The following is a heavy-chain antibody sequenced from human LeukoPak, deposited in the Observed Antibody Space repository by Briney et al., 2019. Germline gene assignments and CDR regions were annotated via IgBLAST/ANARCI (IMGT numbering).Heavy chain of an antibody. Sequence: PSQTLSLTCSVSGGFISSDSYYWTWIRQPAGEGLEWIGRISTSGSTNYNPSLKSRVTISLDTSKNQFSLKLSSVTAADTAVYYCARGRRAVAARRGYFDYWGQGTLVTVSS. CDR3: ARGRRAVAARRGYFDY. V-gene: IGHV4-61*02. J-gene: IGHJ4*02. D-gene: IGHD6-19*01. CDR2: ISTSGST. CDR1: GGFISSDSYY.